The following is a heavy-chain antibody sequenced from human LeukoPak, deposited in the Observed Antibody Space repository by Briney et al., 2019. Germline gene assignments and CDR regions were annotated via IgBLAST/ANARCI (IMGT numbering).Heavy chain of an antibody. CDR3: ASTYYYGSGSYSPFDY. Sequence: GGSLRLSCAASGFTVSSNYMHWVRQAPGKGLEWVAVISYDGSNKYYADSVKGRFTISRDNSKNTLYLQMNSLRAEDTAVYYCASTYYYGSGSYSPFDYWGQGALVTVSS. D-gene: IGHD3-10*01. V-gene: IGHV3-30*03. J-gene: IGHJ4*02. CDR1: GFTVSSNY. CDR2: ISYDGSNK.